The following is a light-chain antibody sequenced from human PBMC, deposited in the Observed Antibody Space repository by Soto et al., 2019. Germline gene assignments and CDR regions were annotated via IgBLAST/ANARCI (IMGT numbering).Light chain of an antibody. J-gene: IGLJ1*01. CDR1: SSDVGAYNL. CDR2: EVS. V-gene: IGLV2-14*01. CDR3: ASLTTTNFV. Sequence: QSVLTQPASVSGSPGQSITISCTGTSSDVGAYNLVSWYQHHPDKAPKLMISEVSNRPSGVSDRFSGSKSGNTASLTISGLQAEDEADSYCASLTTTNFVSGTGTKVTVL.